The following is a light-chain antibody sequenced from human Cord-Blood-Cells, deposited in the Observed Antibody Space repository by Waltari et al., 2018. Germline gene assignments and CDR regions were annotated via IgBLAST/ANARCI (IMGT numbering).Light chain of an antibody. V-gene: IGKV1-5*01. J-gene: IGKJ1*01. CDR3: QQYNSYSPWT. Sequence: DILMTQSPSTLSASGGERFTTPCRANQSTSSWMAWYQQKPGKAPKLPIYDASSLESGFPSRFSGSGSATEFTLTISSLQPDDFATYYCQQYNSYSPWTFGQGTKVEIK. CDR2: DAS. CDR1: QSTSSW.